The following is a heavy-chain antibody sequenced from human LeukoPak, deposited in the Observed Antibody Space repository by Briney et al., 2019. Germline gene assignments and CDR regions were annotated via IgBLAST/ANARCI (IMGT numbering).Heavy chain of an antibody. CDR1: GFTFSSYA. D-gene: IGHD2-21*02. Sequence: GGSLRLSCAASGFTFSSYAMSWVRQAPGKGLEWVSGISAGGASTYYADSVKGRLTISRDNSKNTLYLQMNSLRAEDTAVYYCANWRGDFRYFGYWGQGTLVTVSS. V-gene: IGHV3-23*01. J-gene: IGHJ4*02. CDR2: ISAGGAST. CDR3: ANWRGDFRYFGY.